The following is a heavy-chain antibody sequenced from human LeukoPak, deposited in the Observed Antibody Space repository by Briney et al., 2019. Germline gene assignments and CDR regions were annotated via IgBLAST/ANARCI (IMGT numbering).Heavy chain of an antibody. CDR3: ARGVAVAGNNRYFDL. Sequence: AETLSLTCAVYGGSFSGYYWSWIRHPPGKGLEWIVEINHSVSTNYTPSLKSGVTISVDTSKNQVSLQLSSLTAEDTAVYYCARGVAVAGNNRYFDLWGRGTLVTVSS. CDR1: GGSFSGYY. CDR2: INHSVST. D-gene: IGHD6-19*01. J-gene: IGHJ2*01. V-gene: IGHV4-34*01.